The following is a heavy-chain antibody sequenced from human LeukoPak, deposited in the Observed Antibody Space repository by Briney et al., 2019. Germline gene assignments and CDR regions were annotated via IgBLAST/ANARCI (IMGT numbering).Heavy chain of an antibody. CDR2: IYTSGST. CDR1: GGSISSYY. Sequence: SETLSLTCTVSGGSISSYYWSWIRQPAGKGLEWIGRIYTSGSTNYNPSLKSRVTMSVDTSKNQFSLKLSSVTAADTAVYYCARALLSSSWYHYYMDVWGKGTTVTVSS. CDR3: ARALLSSSWYHYYMDV. D-gene: IGHD6-13*01. V-gene: IGHV4-4*07. J-gene: IGHJ6*03.